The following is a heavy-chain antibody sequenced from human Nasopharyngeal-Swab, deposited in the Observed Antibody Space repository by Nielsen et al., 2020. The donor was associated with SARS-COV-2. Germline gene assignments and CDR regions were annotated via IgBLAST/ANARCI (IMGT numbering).Heavy chain of an antibody. CDR2: IKSKTDGGTT. J-gene: IGHJ6*03. Sequence: GGSLRLSCAASGFTFSNAWVSWVRQAPGKGLEWVGRIKSKTDGGTTDYAAPVKGRFTISRDDSKNTLYLQMNSLKTEDTAVYYCTWSGYDLDYYYMDVWGKGTTVTVSS. CDR1: GFTFSNAW. V-gene: IGHV3-15*01. D-gene: IGHD5-12*01. CDR3: TWSGYDLDYYYMDV.